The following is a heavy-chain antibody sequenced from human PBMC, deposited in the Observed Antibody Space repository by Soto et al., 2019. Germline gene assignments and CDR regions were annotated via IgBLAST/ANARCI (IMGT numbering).Heavy chain of an antibody. D-gene: IGHD3-10*01. CDR2: IYPCDSDT. J-gene: IGHJ4*02. Sequence: PCQSLKIPCESCGYMFTQYWIVWVRQMPVKGLEWMGIIYPCDSDTRYSPSFQGQVSISAEKSINTAYLQWSSLKASDTDMYYCEVRPTTMDPDYWGPGTLVPVSS. V-gene: IGHV5-51*01. CDR1: GYMFTQYW. CDR3: EVRPTTMDPDY.